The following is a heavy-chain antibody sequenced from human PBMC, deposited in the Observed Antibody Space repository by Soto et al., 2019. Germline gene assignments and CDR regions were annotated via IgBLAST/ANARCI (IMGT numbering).Heavy chain of an antibody. J-gene: IGHJ4*02. CDR1: GYTSTNYG. Sequence: GASVKVSCKASGYTSTNYGMHWVRQAPGQRLEWMGWINAGNGNTKYSQKFQGRVTITRDTSASTAYMELSSLRSEDTAVYYCAREPRDGGYDWSFDYWGQGTLVTVSS. V-gene: IGHV1-3*01. CDR3: AREPRDGGYDWSFDY. CDR2: INAGNGNT. D-gene: IGHD5-12*01.